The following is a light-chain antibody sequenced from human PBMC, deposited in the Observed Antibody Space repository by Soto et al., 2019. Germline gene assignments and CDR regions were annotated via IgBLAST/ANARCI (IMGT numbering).Light chain of an antibody. CDR2: KAS. CDR3: QQGANYPYT. J-gene: IGKJ2*01. CDR1: QSISSS. Sequence: DIQMTRSPSTLSASVGERVTITCRASQSISSSLAWYQQKPGKAPNLLIFKASSLQSGVPSRFSGSGSGTEFTLTISSLQPDDFATYYCQQGANYPYTFGQGTKLEIK. V-gene: IGKV1-5*03.